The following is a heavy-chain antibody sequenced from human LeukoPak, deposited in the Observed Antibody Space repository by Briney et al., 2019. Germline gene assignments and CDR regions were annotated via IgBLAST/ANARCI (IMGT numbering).Heavy chain of an antibody. CDR1: GYTFTSYD. D-gene: IGHD5-24*01. CDR2: MNPNSGNT. Sequence: ASVKVSCKAPGYTFTSYDINWVRQATGQGLEWMGWMNPNSGNTGYAQKFQGRVTMTRNTSISTAYMELSSLRSEDTAVYYCARGIRDGYYYGYWGQGTLVTVSS. V-gene: IGHV1-8*01. J-gene: IGHJ4*02. CDR3: ARGIRDGYYYGY.